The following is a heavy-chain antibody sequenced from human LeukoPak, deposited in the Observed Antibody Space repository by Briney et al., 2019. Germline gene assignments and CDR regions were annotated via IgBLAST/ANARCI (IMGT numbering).Heavy chain of an antibody. V-gene: IGHV4-34*01. Sequence: SETLSLTCAVYDKSFSPHYWSWIRQPPGKGLEWIGEIIHSESTTYNPSLKSRVTISLDTSEKQFSLNLKSVTAADTAIYYCARGMVLDSWGQGTLVTVSS. J-gene: IGHJ4*02. CDR1: DKSFSPHY. CDR3: ARGMVLDS. CDR2: IIHSEST. D-gene: IGHD3-10*01.